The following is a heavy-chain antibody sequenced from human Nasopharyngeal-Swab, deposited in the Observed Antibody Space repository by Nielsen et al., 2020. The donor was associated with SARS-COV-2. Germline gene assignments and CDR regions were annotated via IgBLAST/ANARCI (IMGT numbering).Heavy chain of an antibody. Sequence: SVKVSCKASGGTFSSYAISWVRQAPGQGLEWMGGIIPIFGTANYAQKFQGRVTITADESTSTAYMELSSLRSEDTAVYYCARGAVPPPRGYSYGKGDYYYYYMDVWGKGTTVTVSS. V-gene: IGHV1-69*13. CDR2: IIPIFGTA. D-gene: IGHD5-18*01. CDR1: GGTFSSYA. J-gene: IGHJ6*03. CDR3: ARGAVPPPRGYSYGKGDYYYYYMDV.